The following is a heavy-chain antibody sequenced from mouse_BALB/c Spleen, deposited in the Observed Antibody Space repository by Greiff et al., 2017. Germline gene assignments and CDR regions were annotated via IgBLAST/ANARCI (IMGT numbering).Heavy chain of an antibody. J-gene: IGHJ3*01. V-gene: IGHV2-9*02. Sequence: VQLKESGPGLVAPSQSLSITCTVSGFSLTSNGVHWVRQPPGRGLGWLGVIWAGGSTNYNSALMSRLSISKDNSKSQVFLKMNSLQTDDTAMYYCARDGGTATWTLFAYWGQGTLVTVSA. CDR3: ARDGGTATWTLFAY. CDR2: IWAGGST. D-gene: IGHD1-2*01. CDR1: GFSLTSNG.